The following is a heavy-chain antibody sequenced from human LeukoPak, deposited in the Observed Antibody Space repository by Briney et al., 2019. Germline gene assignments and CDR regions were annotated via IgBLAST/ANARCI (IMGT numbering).Heavy chain of an antibody. CDR1: GYTFTRYG. J-gene: IGHJ4*02. D-gene: IGHD2-15*01. Sequence: ASVKVSCKASGYTFTRYGISWVRRAPGQGLEWMGWISAYNGNTNYAQKLQGRVTMTTDTSTSTAYMELRSLRSDDTAVYYCAREISPYCSGGSCFPGYFDYWGQGTLVTVSS. CDR2: ISAYNGNT. CDR3: AREISPYCSGGSCFPGYFDY. V-gene: IGHV1-18*01.